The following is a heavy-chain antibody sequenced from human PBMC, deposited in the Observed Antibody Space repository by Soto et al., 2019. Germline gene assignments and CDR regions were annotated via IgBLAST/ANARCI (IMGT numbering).Heavy chain of an antibody. Sequence: QVQLVESGGGLVKPGGSLRLACAASGFTFRDYYMTWIRQAPGKGLEWISYIHSSGATIYYADSVKGRFTISRDNAKNSLYLQMNSLRAEDTAVYYCARAVNWNQFDPWGQGTLVTVSS. CDR3: ARAVNWNQFDP. D-gene: IGHD1-1*01. CDR1: GFTFRDYY. CDR2: IHSSGATI. J-gene: IGHJ5*02. V-gene: IGHV3-11*01.